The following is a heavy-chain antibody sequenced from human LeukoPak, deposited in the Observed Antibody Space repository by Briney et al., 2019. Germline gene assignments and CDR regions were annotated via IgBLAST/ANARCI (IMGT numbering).Heavy chain of an antibody. V-gene: IGHV4-59*11. D-gene: IGHD3-16*01. CDR3: TRGAGWLIDY. CDR1: DDSISDHY. J-gene: IGHJ4*02. Sequence: SETLSLTCTVSDDSISDHYRGWIRQPPGKGLEWIGYFYNSGRSTYNPSLKSRVTISADTSKNHFSLKLNSVTTADTAVYYCTRGAGWLIDYWGQGILVTVSS. CDR2: FYNSGRS.